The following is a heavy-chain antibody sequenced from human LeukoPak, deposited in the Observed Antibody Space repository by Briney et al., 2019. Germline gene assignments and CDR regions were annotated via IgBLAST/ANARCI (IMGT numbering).Heavy chain of an antibody. D-gene: IGHD3-10*01. Sequence: PGGSLRLSCAASGFTFSSYWMSWVRQAPGKGLEWVANIKQDGSEKYYVDSVKGRFTISRDNAKNSLYLQMNSLRAEDTAVYYCASAGELLWFGEFDYWGQGTLVTVSS. J-gene: IGHJ4*02. V-gene: IGHV3-7*01. CDR1: GFTFSSYW. CDR3: ASAGELLWFGEFDY. CDR2: IKQDGSEK.